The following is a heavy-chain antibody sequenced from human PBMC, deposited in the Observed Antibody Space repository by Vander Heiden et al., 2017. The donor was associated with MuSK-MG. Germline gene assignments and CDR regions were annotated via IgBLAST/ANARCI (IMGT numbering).Heavy chain of an antibody. J-gene: IGHJ5*02. CDR2: VSASSDPS. Sequence: EMQSLSSGGCLAPPAGSLILSCGDPGLPLNHCAMPWVRQAAGKGLEWVSSVSASSDPSYYADSVKRRFTSSRDNSASTLLLQMNSLRVEHTAVYYCAKDRSSAAGGTRFDPWGQGTLVTVSS. CDR1: GLPLNHCA. D-gene: IGHD6-13*01. CDR3: AKDRSSAAGGTRFDP. V-gene: IGHV3-23*01.